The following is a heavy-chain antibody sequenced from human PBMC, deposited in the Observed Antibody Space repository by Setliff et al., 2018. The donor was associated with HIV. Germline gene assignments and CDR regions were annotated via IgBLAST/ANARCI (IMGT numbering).Heavy chain of an antibody. D-gene: IGHD3-3*01. Sequence: SETLSLTCTVSGDSINTPFWWSWIRQPAGKGLEWIGRVTNTGDTSYNPSLKSRVTISMDTSKNLFSLKLTSVTAADTAVYFCVKGSGPPWFDPWGQGTLVTVSS. CDR1: GDSINTPFW. CDR3: VKGSGPPWFDP. V-gene: IGHV4-4*07. J-gene: IGHJ5*02. CDR2: VTNTGDT.